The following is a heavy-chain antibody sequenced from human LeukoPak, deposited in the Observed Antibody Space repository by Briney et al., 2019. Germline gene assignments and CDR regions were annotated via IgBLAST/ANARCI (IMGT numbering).Heavy chain of an antibody. CDR1: GGSISSSNW. CDR2: IYHSGST. J-gene: IGHJ4*02. D-gene: IGHD5-18*01. CDR3: ARSGYSYVGYFDY. Sequence: SETLSLTCAVSGGSISSSNWWSWVRQPPGKGLEWIGEIYHSGSTNYNPSLKSRVTISVDKSKNQFSLKLSSVTAADTAVYYCARSGYSYVGYFDYWGQGTLVTVSS. V-gene: IGHV4-4*02.